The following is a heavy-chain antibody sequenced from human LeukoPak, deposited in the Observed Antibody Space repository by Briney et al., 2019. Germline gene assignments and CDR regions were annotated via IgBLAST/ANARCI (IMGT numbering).Heavy chain of an antibody. CDR3: ARDYNWNPPDF. CDR1: GFTFSNYW. Sequence: GGSLRLSCAASGFTFSNYWMHWVRQAPGKGLVWVSHINSDGSSTNYADSVKGRFTISRDNAKNTLYLQMNSLRAEDTAVYYCARDYNWNPPDFWGQGTLVTVSS. CDR2: INSDGSST. V-gene: IGHV3-74*01. D-gene: IGHD1-1*01. J-gene: IGHJ4*02.